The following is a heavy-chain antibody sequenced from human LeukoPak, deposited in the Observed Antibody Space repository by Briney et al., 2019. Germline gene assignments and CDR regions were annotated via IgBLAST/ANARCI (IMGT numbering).Heavy chain of an antibody. J-gene: IGHJ6*03. CDR1: GGTFSSYA. CDR2: IIPIFGTA. Sequence: VASVKVSCKASGGTFSSYAISWVRQAPGQGLEWMGGIIPIFGTANYAQKFQGRVTITAGESTSTAYMELSSLRSEDTAVYYCARAVHSYGFPNYYYYYMDVWGKGTAVTISS. D-gene: IGHD5-18*01. CDR3: ARAVHSYGFPNYYYYYMDV. V-gene: IGHV1-69*01.